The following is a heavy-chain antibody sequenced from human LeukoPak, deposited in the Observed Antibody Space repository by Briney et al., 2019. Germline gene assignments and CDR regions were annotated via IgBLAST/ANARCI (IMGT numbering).Heavy chain of an antibody. CDR2: IRYDGSNK. D-gene: IGHD2-15*01. CDR3: AKEYCSGGSCLNY. J-gene: IGHJ4*02. CDR1: GFTFSSYG. V-gene: IGHV3-30*02. Sequence: GGSLRLSCAASGFTFSSYGMHWVCQAPGKGLEWVAFIRYDGSNKYYADSVKGRFTISRDNSKNTLYLQMNSLRAEDTAVYYCAKEYCSGGSCLNYWGQGTLVTVSS.